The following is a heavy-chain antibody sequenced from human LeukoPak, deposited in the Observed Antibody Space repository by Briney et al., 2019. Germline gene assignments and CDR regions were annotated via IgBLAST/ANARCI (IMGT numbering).Heavy chain of an antibody. CDR2: ISSSGSTI. CDR3: ARDYNFGVAPTEDAFDI. D-gene: IGHD3-3*01. Sequence: GGSLRLSCAASGFTLSDYYMSWIRQAPGKGLEWVSYISSSGSTIYYADSVKGRFTISRDNAKNSLYLQMNSLRAEDTAVYYCARDYNFGVAPTEDAFDIWGQGTMVTVSS. CDR1: GFTLSDYY. V-gene: IGHV3-11*01. J-gene: IGHJ3*02.